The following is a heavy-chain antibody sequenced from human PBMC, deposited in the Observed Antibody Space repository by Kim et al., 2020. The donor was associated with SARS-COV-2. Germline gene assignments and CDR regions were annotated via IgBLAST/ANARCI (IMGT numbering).Heavy chain of an antibody. CDR2: INPNSGGT. CDR3: AREYYYDSGSYYIAAFDC. CDR1: GYTFTGYY. Sequence: ASVKVSCKASGYTFTGYYVHWVRQAPGQGLQWMGRINPNSGGTSYAQKFQGRVTMTRDTSISTAYMELSRLRSDDTAVYYCAREYYYDSGSYYIAAFDCWGQGTLVTVSS. D-gene: IGHD3-10*01. V-gene: IGHV1-2*06. J-gene: IGHJ4*02.